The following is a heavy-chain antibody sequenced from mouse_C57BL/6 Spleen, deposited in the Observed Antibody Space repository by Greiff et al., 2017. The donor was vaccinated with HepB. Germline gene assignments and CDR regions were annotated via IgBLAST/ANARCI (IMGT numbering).Heavy chain of an antibody. CDR3: TRLHYGSSPLAMDY. Sequence: EVKLVESGEGLVKPGGSLKLSCAASGFTFSSYAMSWVRQTPEKRLEWVAYISSGGDYIYYADTVKGRFTISRDNARNTLYLQMSSLKSEDTAMYYCTRLHYGSSPLAMDYWGQGTSVTVSS. D-gene: IGHD1-1*01. J-gene: IGHJ4*01. CDR1: GFTFSSYA. V-gene: IGHV5-9-1*02. CDR2: ISSGGDYI.